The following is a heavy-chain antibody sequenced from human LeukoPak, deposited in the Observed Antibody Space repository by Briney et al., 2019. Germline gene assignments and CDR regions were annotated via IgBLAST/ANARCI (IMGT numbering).Heavy chain of an antibody. D-gene: IGHD6-25*01. Sequence: SETLSLTCTVSGGSISSSSYYWGWIRQPPGKGLEWIGSIYYSGSTYYNPSLKSRVTISVDTSKNQFSLKLSSVTAADTAVYYCASDSSADLGHFQHWGQGTLVTVSS. V-gene: IGHV4-39*07. CDR2: IYYSGST. CDR3: ASDSSADLGHFQH. CDR1: GGSISSSSYY. J-gene: IGHJ1*01.